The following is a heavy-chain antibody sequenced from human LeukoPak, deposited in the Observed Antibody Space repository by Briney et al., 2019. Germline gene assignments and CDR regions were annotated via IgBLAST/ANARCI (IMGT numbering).Heavy chain of an antibody. CDR1: GFTVSSNY. J-gene: IGHJ3*02. V-gene: IGHV3-66*01. D-gene: IGHD2-2*01. CDR2: IYSGGST. CDR3: ARVVPGAFDI. Sequence: GGSLRLSCAASGFTVSSNYMSWVRQAPGKGLEWVSVIYSGGSTYYADSVKGRFTISRDNSKNTLYLQMNSLGAEDTAVYYCARVVPGAFDIWGQGTMVTVSS.